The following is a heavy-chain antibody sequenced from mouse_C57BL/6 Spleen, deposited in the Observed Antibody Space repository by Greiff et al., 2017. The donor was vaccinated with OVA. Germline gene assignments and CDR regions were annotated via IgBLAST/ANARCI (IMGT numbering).Heavy chain of an antibody. V-gene: IGHV1-47*01. D-gene: IGHD2-4*01. Sequence: QVQLKQSGAELVKPGASVKMSCKASGYTFTTYPIEWMKQNHGKSLEWIGNFHPYNDDTKYNEKFKGKATLTVEKSSSTVYLELSRLTSDDSAVYYCARRGYDYDGGYYFDYWGQGTTLTVSS. J-gene: IGHJ2*01. CDR2: FHPYNDDT. CDR1: GYTFTTYP. CDR3: ARRGYDYDGGYYFDY.